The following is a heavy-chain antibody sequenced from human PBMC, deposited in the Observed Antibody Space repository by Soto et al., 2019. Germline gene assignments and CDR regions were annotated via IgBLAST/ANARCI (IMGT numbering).Heavy chain of an antibody. CDR3: ARHVPCCSDTSHCAYGMDV. CDR2: IYYSGTT. J-gene: IGHJ6*02. CDR1: GGSISSYY. D-gene: IGHD2-2*01. Sequence: QVQLQESGPGLVKPSETLSLTCTVSGGSISSYYWSWIRQPPGKGLEWIGYIYYSGTTNYNPSLKSRVTIAVDTSKNQFSLKLSSATAADTAVYYCARHVPCCSDTSHCAYGMDVGGQVTTVTVSS. V-gene: IGHV4-59*08.